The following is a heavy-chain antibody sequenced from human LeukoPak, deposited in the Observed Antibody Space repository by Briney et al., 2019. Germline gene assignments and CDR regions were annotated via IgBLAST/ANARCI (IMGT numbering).Heavy chain of an antibody. CDR2: IYYSGST. J-gene: IGHJ3*02. Sequence: PSETLSLTCTVSGGSISSYYWSWIRQPPGKGLEWIGYIYYSGSTNYNPSLKSQVTISVDTSKNQFSLKLSSVTAADTAVYYCAREDSIAAAGLDAFDIWGQGTMVTVSS. V-gene: IGHV4-59*01. D-gene: IGHD6-13*01. CDR1: GGSISSYY. CDR3: AREDSIAAAGLDAFDI.